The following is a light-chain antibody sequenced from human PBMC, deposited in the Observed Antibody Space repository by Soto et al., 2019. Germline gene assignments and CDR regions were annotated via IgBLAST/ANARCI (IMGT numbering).Light chain of an antibody. CDR2: GAS. V-gene: IGKV3-15*01. Sequence: EIVMTQSPATLSVSPGERATLSCRASQSVSSNLAWYQQNPGQAPRLLIYGASTRATGIPARFSGGGSGTEFTLTISSLQSEDFAVYYCQQYNNWLSWTFGQGTKVEIK. J-gene: IGKJ1*01. CDR1: QSVSSN. CDR3: QQYNNWLSWT.